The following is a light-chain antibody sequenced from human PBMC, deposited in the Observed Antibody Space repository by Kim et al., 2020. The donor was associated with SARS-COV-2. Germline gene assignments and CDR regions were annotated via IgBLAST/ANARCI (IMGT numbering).Light chain of an antibody. CDR3: QQYDNRPPLT. V-gene: IGKV3D-15*01. CDR2: GAS. Sequence: EIVLTQSPATLSLSPGERVTLSCRASQSVSSKLAWYQQKPGQAPRLLMYGASNRATGIPARFSGSGSGTEFTLTISSLQSEDFAVYYCQQYDNRPPLTFGGGTKVDIK. J-gene: IGKJ4*01. CDR1: QSVSSK.